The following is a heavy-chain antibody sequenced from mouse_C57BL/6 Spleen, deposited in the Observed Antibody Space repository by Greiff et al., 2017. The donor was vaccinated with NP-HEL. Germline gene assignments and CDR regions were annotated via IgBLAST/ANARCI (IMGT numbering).Heavy chain of an antibody. V-gene: IGHV1-53*01. CDR2: INPSNGGT. J-gene: IGHJ4*01. Sequence: QVQLQQPGTELVKPGASVKLSCKASGYTFTSYWMHWVKQRPGQGLEWIGNINPSNGGTNYNEKFKSKATLTVATSSNTAYMQLSSLTSEDSAVYDCARRPSSDYVYNAKGYWGKGTTVTVAS. CDR3: ARRPSSDYVYNAKGY. D-gene: IGHD3-2*02. CDR1: GYTFTSYW.